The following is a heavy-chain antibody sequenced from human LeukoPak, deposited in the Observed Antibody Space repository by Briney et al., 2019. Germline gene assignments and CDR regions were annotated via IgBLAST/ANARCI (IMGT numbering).Heavy chain of an antibody. J-gene: IGHJ4*02. CDR2: ISGSGGST. V-gene: IGHV3-23*01. Sequence: PGGSLRLSCAASGFTLSSYAMSWVRQAPGKGLEWVSAISGSGGSTYYADSVKGRFTISRDNSKNTLYLQMNSLRAEDTAVYYCAKDLRSALGIAVAGGYFDYWGQGTLVTVSS. CDR3: AKDLRSALGIAVAGGYFDY. D-gene: IGHD6-19*01. CDR1: GFTLSSYA.